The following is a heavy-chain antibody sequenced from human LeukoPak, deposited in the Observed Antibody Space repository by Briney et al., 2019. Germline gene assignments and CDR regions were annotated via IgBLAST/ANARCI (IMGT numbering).Heavy chain of an antibody. J-gene: IGHJ4*02. CDR1: GFTFSTYA. V-gene: IGHV3-23*01. D-gene: IGHD3-10*01. CDR2: ITGSADRT. Sequence: GGSLRLSCAASGFTFSTYAMSWVRQAPGKGLEWISAITGSADRTHYADSVKGRFTISRDNSKNIVYLQMNSLRAKDTAVYFCARPQDVVLNPFDYWGQGTLVTVSS. CDR3: ARPQDVVLNPFDY.